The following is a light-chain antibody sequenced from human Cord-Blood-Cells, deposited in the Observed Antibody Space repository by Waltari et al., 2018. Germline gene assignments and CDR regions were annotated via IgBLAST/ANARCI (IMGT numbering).Light chain of an antibody. CDR1: QSVSSY. CDR2: DAS. V-gene: IGKV3-11*01. J-gene: IGKJ3*01. Sequence: EILLTQSPATLSLSPGERATLSCRASQSVSSYLAWYQQKPGQAPRLLIYDASNRATGIPARFSGSESGTDFTHTISSLEPEDFAVYYCQRRSNWPPFTFGPGTKVDIK. CDR3: QRRSNWPPFT.